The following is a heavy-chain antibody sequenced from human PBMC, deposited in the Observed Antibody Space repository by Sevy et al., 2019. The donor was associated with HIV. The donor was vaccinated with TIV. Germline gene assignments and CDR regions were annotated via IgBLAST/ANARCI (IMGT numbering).Heavy chain of an antibody. CDR2: ISSTSIYI. D-gene: IGHD6-19*01. V-gene: IGHV3-21*01. CDR3: ARDYNSGWRKFNLFDP. J-gene: IGHJ5*02. CDR1: GFTFSSYS. Sequence: GGSLRLSCAASGFTFSSYSMNWVRQAPGKGLEWVSSISSTSIYIDYTYSVKGRFTISRDNARNSLYLQMNNLRAEDTAVYYCARDYNSGWRKFNLFDPWGQGTLVTVSS.